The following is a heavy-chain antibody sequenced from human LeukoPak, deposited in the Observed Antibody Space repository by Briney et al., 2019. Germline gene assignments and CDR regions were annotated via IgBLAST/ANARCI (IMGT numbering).Heavy chain of an antibody. J-gene: IGHJ6*03. V-gene: IGHV3-53*05. Sequence: GGSLRLSCAASGFTVSSNYMSWVRQAPGKGLEWVSVIYSGGSTYYADSVKGRFTISRDNSKNTLYLQMNSLRAEDTAVYYCAKDSNYYDSSGYYYVPFWYYYYYMDVWGKGTTVTISS. CDR1: GFTVSSNY. D-gene: IGHD3-22*01. CDR3: AKDSNYYDSSGYYYVPFWYYYYYMDV. CDR2: IYSGGST.